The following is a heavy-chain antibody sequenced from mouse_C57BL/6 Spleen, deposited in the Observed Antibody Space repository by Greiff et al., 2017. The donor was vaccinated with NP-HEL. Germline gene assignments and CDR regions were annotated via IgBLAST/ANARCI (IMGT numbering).Heavy chain of an antibody. CDR2: ISYSGST. J-gene: IGHJ4*01. V-gene: IGHV3-1*01. CDR1: GYSITSGYD. Sequence: EVKLQESGPGMVKPSQSLSLTCTVTGYSITSGYDWHWIRHFPGNKLEWMGYISYSGSTNYNPSLKSRISITHDTSKNHFFLKVNSVTTEDTATYYCARDWDGYAMDYWGQGTSVTVSS. D-gene: IGHD4-1*01. CDR3: ARDWDGYAMDY.